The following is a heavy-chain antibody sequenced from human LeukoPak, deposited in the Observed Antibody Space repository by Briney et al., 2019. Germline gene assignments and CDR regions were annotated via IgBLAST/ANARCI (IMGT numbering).Heavy chain of an antibody. V-gene: IGHV4-4*07. Sequence: SETLSLTCTVSGGSISSYYWSWIRQPAGKGLEWIGRIYTSGSTNYNPSLKSRVTMSVDTSKNQFSLQLHSVTAADTAVYYCALSQYGEALFDYWGQGSLVTVSS. J-gene: IGHJ4*02. CDR2: IYTSGST. D-gene: IGHD3-10*01. CDR3: ALSQYGEALFDY. CDR1: GGSISSYY.